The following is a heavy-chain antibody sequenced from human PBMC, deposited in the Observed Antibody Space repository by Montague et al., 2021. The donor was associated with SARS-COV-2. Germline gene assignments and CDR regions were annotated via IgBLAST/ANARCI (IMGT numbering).Heavy chain of an antibody. CDR2: IHYSGST. CDR1: GASISSSNYY. D-gene: IGHD3-3*01. Sequence: SETLSLTCTVSGASISSSNYYWGWIRQPPGKGLEWIATIHYSGSTYYKPSLKSRLTISVDTSKNQFSLRLSSVTAADTAVYYCARGDSGVVIIPYYYYYMDVWGKGTTVTVSS. J-gene: IGHJ6*03. V-gene: IGHV4-39*01. CDR3: ARGDSGVVIIPYYYYYMDV.